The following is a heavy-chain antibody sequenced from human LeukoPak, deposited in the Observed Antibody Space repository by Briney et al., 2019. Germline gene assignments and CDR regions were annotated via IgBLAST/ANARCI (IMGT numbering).Heavy chain of an antibody. J-gene: IGHJ4*02. D-gene: IGHD4-11*01. CDR2: ISDTSNT. CDR1: GFTFSSFA. V-gene: IGHV3-23*01. Sequence: GGSLRLSCAASGFTFSSFAMSWVRQAPGKGLEWVSIISDTSNTYYAGSARGRFTISRDNPKSTVYLQMNNLGAEDTAVYYCTKGVSNKWRGGDSWGQGTLVIVSS. CDR3: TKGVSNKWRGGDS.